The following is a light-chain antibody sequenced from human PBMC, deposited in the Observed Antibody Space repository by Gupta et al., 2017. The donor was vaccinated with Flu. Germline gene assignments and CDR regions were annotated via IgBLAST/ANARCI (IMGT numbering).Light chain of an antibody. J-gene: IGKJ4*01. Sequence: DIQMTQSPSSLSASVGDRVTITCRASQSVRSYFNWYQQKPGKAPKLLIYAASSLHSGVPSRFSGSGSGTDFTLISSSLQPEDFGTYYCQQSYSTPLNVGGGTKVEIK. CDR3: QQSYSTPLN. CDR1: QSVRSY. CDR2: AAS. V-gene: IGKV1-39*01.